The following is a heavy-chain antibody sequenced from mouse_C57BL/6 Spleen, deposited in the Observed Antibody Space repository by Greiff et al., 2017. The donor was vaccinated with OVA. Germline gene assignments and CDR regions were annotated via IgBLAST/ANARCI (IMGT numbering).Heavy chain of an antibody. Sequence: EVKLQQSGPELVKPGASVKISCKASGYTFTDYYMNWVKQSHGKSLEWIGDINPNNGGTSYNQKFKGKATLTVDKSSSTAYMELRSLTSEDSAVYYCARLRRGDFDYWGQGTTLTVSS. CDR1: GYTFTDYY. CDR3: ARLRRGDFDY. J-gene: IGHJ2*01. CDR2: INPNNGGT. V-gene: IGHV1-26*01. D-gene: IGHD2-12*01.